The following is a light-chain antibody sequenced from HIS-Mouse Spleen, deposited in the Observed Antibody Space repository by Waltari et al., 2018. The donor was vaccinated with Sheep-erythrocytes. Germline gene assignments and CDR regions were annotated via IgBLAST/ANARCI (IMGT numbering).Light chain of an antibody. CDR2: DVS. V-gene: IGLV2-11*01. CDR3: CSYAGSSIVV. J-gene: IGLJ2*01. CDR1: SSDVGGYNY. Sequence: QSALTQPRSVSGSPGQSVTISCTGTSSDVGGYNYVSWYQQHPGKAPKLMIYDVSTPPSGVPYRFSGSKSGNTASLTISGLQAEDEADYYCCSYAGSSIVVFGGGTKLTVL.